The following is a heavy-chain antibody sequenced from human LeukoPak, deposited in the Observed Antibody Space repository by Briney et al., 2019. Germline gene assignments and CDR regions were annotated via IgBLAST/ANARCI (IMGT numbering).Heavy chain of an antibody. Sequence: PSETLSLTCTVSGGSISSYYWSWIRQPPGKGLEWIGYIYYSGSTNYNPSLKSRVTISVDTSKNQFSLKLSSVTAAVTAVYYCASSEGNTAMARWGQGTLVTVSS. D-gene: IGHD5-18*01. CDR1: GGSISSYY. CDR2: IYYSGST. J-gene: IGHJ4*02. CDR3: ASSEGNTAMAR. V-gene: IGHV4-59*08.